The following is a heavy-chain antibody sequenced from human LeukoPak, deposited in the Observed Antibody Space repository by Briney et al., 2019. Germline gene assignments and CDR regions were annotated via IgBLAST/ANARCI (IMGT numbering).Heavy chain of an antibody. CDR3: AKDSDIVVVPAAPGNFDL. Sequence: GGSLRLSCAASGFTVSSNYMTWVRQAPGKGLEWVSVIYNGGGTYYADSVKGRFTISRDTSKNTLYLQMNSLRAEDTAVYYCAKDSDIVVVPAAPGNFDLWGRGTLVTVSS. J-gene: IGHJ2*01. D-gene: IGHD2-2*01. V-gene: IGHV3-53*01. CDR1: GFTVSSNY. CDR2: IYNGGGT.